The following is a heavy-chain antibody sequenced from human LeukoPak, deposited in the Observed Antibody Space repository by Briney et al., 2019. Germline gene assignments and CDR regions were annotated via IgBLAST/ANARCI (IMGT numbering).Heavy chain of an antibody. Sequence: ASVKVSCKASGYTFTSYYMHWVRQAPGQGLEWMEIINPSGGSTSYAQKFQGRATMTRDTSTSTVYMELSSLRSEDTAVYCCARAGSNGDYVDYWGQGTLVTVSS. CDR2: INPSGGST. V-gene: IGHV1-46*01. D-gene: IGHD4-17*01. CDR1: GYTFTSYY. CDR3: ARAGSNGDYVDY. J-gene: IGHJ4*02.